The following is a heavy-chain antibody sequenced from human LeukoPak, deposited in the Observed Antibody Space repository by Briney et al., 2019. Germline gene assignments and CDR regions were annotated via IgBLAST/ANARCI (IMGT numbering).Heavy chain of an antibody. CDR2: FDPEDGET. CDR3: ATVYGSSWYVWDY. Sequence: ASVKVSCKVSGYTLTELSMHWVRQAPGKGLGWMGGFDPEDGETIYAQKFQGRVTMTEDTSTDTAYMELSSLRSEDTAVYYCATVYGSSWYVWDYWGQGTLVTVSS. V-gene: IGHV1-24*01. J-gene: IGHJ4*02. CDR1: GYTLTELS. D-gene: IGHD6-13*01.